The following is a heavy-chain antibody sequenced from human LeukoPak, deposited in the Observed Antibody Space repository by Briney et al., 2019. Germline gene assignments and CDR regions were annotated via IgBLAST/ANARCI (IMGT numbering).Heavy chain of an antibody. CDR3: ARHAWYSSGWYFKGY. Sequence: SETLSLTRTVSGGSISSYYWSWLRQPAGKGLEWIGRIYTSGSTNYNPSLKSRVTMSVDTSKNQFSLKLSSVTAADTAVYYCARHAWYSSGWYFKGYWGQGTLVTVSS. J-gene: IGHJ4*02. V-gene: IGHV4-4*07. D-gene: IGHD6-19*01. CDR1: GGSISSYY. CDR2: IYTSGST.